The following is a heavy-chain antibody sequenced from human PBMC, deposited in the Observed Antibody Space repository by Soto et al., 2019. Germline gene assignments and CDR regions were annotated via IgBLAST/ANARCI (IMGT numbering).Heavy chain of an antibody. D-gene: IGHD3-16*01. J-gene: IGHJ1*01. CDR2: TSYDGSDK. CDR3: ARWGTTGGLDV. V-gene: IGHV3-30*19. Sequence: HVQLVESGGGVVQPGTSLRVSCVGSGFTFRSYVIHWVRQAPGKGLEWVALTSYDGSDKYYGDSVRGRFTISRDNSRNTVDLQMDSLRLEDTALYSCARWGTTGGLDVWGQGTLVSVSS. CDR1: GFTFRSYV.